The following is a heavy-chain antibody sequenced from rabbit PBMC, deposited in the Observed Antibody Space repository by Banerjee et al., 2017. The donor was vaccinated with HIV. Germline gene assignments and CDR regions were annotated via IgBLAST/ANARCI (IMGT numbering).Heavy chain of an antibody. CDR2: IYVGGTGNT. D-gene: IGHD6-1*01. V-gene: IGHV1S45*01. CDR1: GIDLSSYYY. J-gene: IGHJ6*01. CDR3: ARGGFGGYAYASDL. Sequence: QQQLEESGGGLVKPGGTLTLTCKASGIDLSSYYYLCWVRQAPGKGLEWIACIYVGGTGNTYYASWAKDRFTSSKTSSTTVTLQMTNLTGADTATYFCARGGFGGYAYASDLWGPGTLVTVS.